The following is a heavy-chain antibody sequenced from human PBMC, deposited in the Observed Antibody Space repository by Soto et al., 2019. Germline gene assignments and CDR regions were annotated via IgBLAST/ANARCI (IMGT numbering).Heavy chain of an antibody. CDR3: ARRVGYYDRRGAFDI. D-gene: IGHD3-22*01. V-gene: IGHV4-59*01. J-gene: IGHJ3*02. Sequence: SETLSLTCTVSGGSISSYYWSWIRQPPGKGLEWIGYIYYSGSTNYNPSLKSRVTISVDTSKNQFSLKLSSVTAADTAVYYCARRVGYYDRRGAFDIWGQGTMVTVSS. CDR2: IYYSGST. CDR1: GGSISSYY.